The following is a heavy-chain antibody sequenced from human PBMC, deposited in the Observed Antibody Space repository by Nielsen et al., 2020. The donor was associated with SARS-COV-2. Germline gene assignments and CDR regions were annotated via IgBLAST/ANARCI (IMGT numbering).Heavy chain of an antibody. D-gene: IGHD3-10*01. CDR1: GFTFSSYW. Sequence: GESLKISCAASGFTFSSYWMHWVRQAPGKGLVWVSHILSDGSTINYADSVRGRFTISRDNAKNTLYLQMNSLRAEDTAVYYCARDFYGSGSFPDYWGKGTLVTVSS. V-gene: IGHV3-74*01. CDR3: ARDFYGSGSFPDY. J-gene: IGHJ4*02. CDR2: ILSDGSTI.